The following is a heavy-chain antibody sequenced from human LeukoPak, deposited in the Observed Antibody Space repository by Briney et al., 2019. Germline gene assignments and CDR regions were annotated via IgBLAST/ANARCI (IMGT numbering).Heavy chain of an antibody. V-gene: IGHV4-4*07. J-gene: IGHJ3*02. CDR2: IYSSGTT. Sequence: PSETLSLTCTVSGGSINTYYWSWIRQPAGKGLEWIGRIYSSGTTHYNPSLKSRVTMSVDTSKNQFSLKLSSVTAADTAVYYCAGEDYGDAFDIWGQGTMVTVSS. CDR3: AGEDYGDAFDI. CDR1: GGSINTYY. D-gene: IGHD4-17*01.